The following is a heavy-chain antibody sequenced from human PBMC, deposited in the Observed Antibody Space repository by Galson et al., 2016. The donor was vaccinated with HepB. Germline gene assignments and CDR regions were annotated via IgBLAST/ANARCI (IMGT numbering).Heavy chain of an antibody. CDR1: GFTFSDYY. Sequence: SLRLSCAASGFTFSDYYMNWIRQAPGKGLEWLSYISSSDNYTNYADSVKRRITISRDNAKNSLYLPMNSLRADDTAVSYCARSHSWNSEDYCGQGTLVTVSS. V-gene: IGHV3-11*06. CDR2: ISSSDNYT. D-gene: IGHD1-7*01. J-gene: IGHJ4*02. CDR3: ARSHSWNSEDY.